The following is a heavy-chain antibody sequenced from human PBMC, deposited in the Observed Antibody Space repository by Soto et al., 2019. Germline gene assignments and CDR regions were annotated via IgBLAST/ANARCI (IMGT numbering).Heavy chain of an antibody. D-gene: IGHD4-4*01. V-gene: IGHV3-30-3*01. CDR2: ISYDGSNK. CDR1: GFTFSSYA. Sequence: QVQLVESGGGVVQPGRSLRLSCAASGFTFSSYAMHWVRQAPGKGLEWVAVISYDGSNKYYADSVKGRFTISRDNSKNPLYLQMNSLRAEDTAVYYCARDAFVETTRGWFDPWGQGTLVTVSS. CDR3: ARDAFVETTRGWFDP. J-gene: IGHJ5*02.